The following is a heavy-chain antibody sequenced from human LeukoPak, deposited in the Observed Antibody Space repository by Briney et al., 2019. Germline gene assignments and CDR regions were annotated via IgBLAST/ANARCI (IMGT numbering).Heavy chain of an antibody. D-gene: IGHD2-2*01. CDR2: IYYSGST. Sequence: PSETLSLTCTVSGGSISSSSYYWGWIRQPPGERLEWIGSIYYSGSTYYNPSLKSRVTISVDTSKNQFSLKLSSVTAADTAVYYCARQLGYCSSTSCYADKVDYWGQGTLVTVSS. CDR3: ARQLGYCSSTSCYADKVDY. J-gene: IGHJ4*02. V-gene: IGHV4-39*01. CDR1: GGSISSSSYY.